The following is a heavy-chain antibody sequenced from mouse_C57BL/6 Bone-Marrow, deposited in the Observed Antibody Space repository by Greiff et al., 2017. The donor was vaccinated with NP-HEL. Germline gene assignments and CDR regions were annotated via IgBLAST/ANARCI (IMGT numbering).Heavy chain of an antibody. CDR1: GYTFTSYW. CDR2: IDPSDSYT. V-gene: IGHV1-59*01. J-gene: IGHJ1*03. D-gene: IGHD1-1*01. CDR3: ARWGTTVVATEYFDV. Sequence: QVQLQQPGAELVRPGTSVKLSCKASGYTFTSYWMHWVKQRPGQGLEWIGVIDPSDSYTNYIQKFKGKATLTVDTSSSTAYMQLSSLTSEDSAVYYCARWGTTVVATEYFDVWGTGTTVTVSS.